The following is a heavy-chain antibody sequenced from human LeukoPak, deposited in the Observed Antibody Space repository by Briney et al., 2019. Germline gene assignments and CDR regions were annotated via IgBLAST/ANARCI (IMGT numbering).Heavy chain of an antibody. Sequence: SETLSLTCTVSGGSISSYYWSWIRQPAGKGLEWIGRIYTSGSTNYNPSLKSRVTMSVDTSKNQFSLKLSSVTAADTAVYYCASGHYDFWSGPTFDYWGQGTLVTVSS. CDR3: ASGHYDFWSGPTFDY. D-gene: IGHD3-3*01. V-gene: IGHV4-4*07. J-gene: IGHJ4*02. CDR1: GGSISSYY. CDR2: IYTSGST.